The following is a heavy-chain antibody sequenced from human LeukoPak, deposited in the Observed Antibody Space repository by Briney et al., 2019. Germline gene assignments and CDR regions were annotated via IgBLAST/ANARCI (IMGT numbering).Heavy chain of an antibody. D-gene: IGHD3-10*01. CDR2: IYYSGST. V-gene: IGHV4-59*01. CDR1: GGSISSYY. CDR3: ATHVFVNIDAFDI. J-gene: IGHJ3*02. Sequence: SETLSLTCTVSGGSISSYYWSWIRQPPGKGLEWIGYIYYSGSTNYNPSLKSRVTISVDTSKNQFSLKLSSVTAADTAVYYCATHVFVNIDAFDIWGQGTMVTVSS.